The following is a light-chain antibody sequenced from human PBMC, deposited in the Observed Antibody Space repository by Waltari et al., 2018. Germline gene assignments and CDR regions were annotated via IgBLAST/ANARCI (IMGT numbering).Light chain of an antibody. Sequence: DIQMTQSPSSLSASLGDRVTLTCQASQDISNYLNWYQQKPGKAPRLLIYDASNLETGVPSRFSGSGSGTDFTFTISSLQPEDIATYYCQQYDNLPSYTFGQGTKLQIK. V-gene: IGKV1-33*01. CDR3: QQYDNLPSYT. CDR1: QDISNY. CDR2: DAS. J-gene: IGKJ2*01.